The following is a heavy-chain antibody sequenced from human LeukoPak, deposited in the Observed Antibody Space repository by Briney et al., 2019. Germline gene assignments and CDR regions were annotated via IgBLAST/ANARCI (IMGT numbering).Heavy chain of an antibody. CDR3: ARDLLDGSGSYKGYFQH. CDR2: ISNSGGIS. J-gene: IGHJ1*01. CDR1: GLTFSRYA. Sequence: GGSLRLSCAVSGLTFSRYAINWVRQPPGKGLEWVSIISNSGGISVYADSVKGRFTISRDNSKNTLYLQMSSPRAEDTAVYYCARDLLDGSGSYKGYFQHWGQGTLVTVSS. D-gene: IGHD3-10*01. V-gene: IGHV3-23*01.